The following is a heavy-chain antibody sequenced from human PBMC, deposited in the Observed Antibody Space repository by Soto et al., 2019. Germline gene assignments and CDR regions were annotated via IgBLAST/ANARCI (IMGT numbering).Heavy chain of an antibody. Sequence: QVQLVESGGGVVQPGRSLRLSCAASGFTFSSYGMHWVRQAPGKGLEWVAVIWYDGSNKYYADSVKGRFTISRDNSKNTLYLQMNSLRAEDTAVYYCARDRVSYSSGWYLDYWGQGTLVTVSS. V-gene: IGHV3-33*01. CDR1: GFTFSSYG. D-gene: IGHD6-19*01. CDR3: ARDRVSYSSGWYLDY. J-gene: IGHJ4*02. CDR2: IWYDGSNK.